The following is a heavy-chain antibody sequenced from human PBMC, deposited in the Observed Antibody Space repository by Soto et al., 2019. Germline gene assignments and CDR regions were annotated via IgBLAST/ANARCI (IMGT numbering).Heavy chain of an antibody. D-gene: IGHD2-2*01. CDR2: INHSGST. V-gene: IGHV4-34*01. CDR3: ARGLGRYLVVPAAKRGPGFDY. J-gene: IGHJ4*02. CDR1: GGSFSGYY. Sequence: SETLSLTCAVYGGSFSGYYWSWIRQPPGKGLEWIGEINHSGSTNYNPSLKSRVTISVDTSKNQFSLKLSSVTAADTAVYYCARGLGRYLVVPAAKRGPGFDYWGQGTLVTVSS.